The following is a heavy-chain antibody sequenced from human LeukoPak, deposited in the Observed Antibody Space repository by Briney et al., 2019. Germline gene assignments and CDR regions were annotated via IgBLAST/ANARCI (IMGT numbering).Heavy chain of an antibody. CDR2: IKQDGSEK. Sequence: GSLRLSCAASGFTFSSYWMSWVRQAPGKGLEWVANIKQDGSEKYYVDSVKGRFTISRDNAKNSLYLQMNSLRAEDTAVYYCARVMVRGVISHSYYFDYWGQGTLVTVSS. D-gene: IGHD3-10*01. J-gene: IGHJ4*02. CDR3: ARVMVRGVISHSYYFDY. CDR1: GFTFSSYW. V-gene: IGHV3-7*01.